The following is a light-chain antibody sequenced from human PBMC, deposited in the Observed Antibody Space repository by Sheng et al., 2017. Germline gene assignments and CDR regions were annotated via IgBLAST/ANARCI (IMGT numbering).Light chain of an antibody. Sequence: EIVLTQSPATLSLSPGERATLSCRASQSVSSSLAWYQQKPGQAPRLLIYDASNRATGIPARFSGSGSGTDFTLTISSLEPEDFAIYYCQQYGSPYTFGQGTKLEI. CDR1: QSVSSS. V-gene: IGKV3-11*01. CDR3: QQYGSPYT. J-gene: IGKJ2*01. CDR2: DAS.